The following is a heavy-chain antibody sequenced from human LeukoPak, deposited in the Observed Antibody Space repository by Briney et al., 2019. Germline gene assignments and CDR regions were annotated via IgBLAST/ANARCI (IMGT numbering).Heavy chain of an antibody. J-gene: IGHJ4*02. D-gene: IGHD3-22*01. Sequence: GGSLRLSCAASGFTFSSYEMNWVRQAPGKGLEWVSSITSSSSYIYYADSVKGRFTISRDNAKNSLYLQMNSLRAEDTALYYCAKDYYDSSGYAGMDYWGQGTLVTVSS. CDR3: AKDYYDSSGYAGMDY. V-gene: IGHV3-21*04. CDR2: ITSSSSYI. CDR1: GFTFSSYE.